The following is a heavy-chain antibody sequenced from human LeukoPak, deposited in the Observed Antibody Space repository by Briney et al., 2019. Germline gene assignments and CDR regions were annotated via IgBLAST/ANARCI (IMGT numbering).Heavy chain of an antibody. CDR1: RFTFSSYG. CDR3: AKDYSSSLIDVWGSYRYTGFDY. Sequence: GGSLRLSCAASRFTFSSYGMSWVRQAPGKGLEWVSAISGSGGGTYYADSVKGRFTISGDNSKNTLYLQMNSLRAEDTAVYYCAKDYSSSLIDVWGSYRYTGFDYWGQGTLVTVSS. V-gene: IGHV3-23*01. J-gene: IGHJ4*02. D-gene: IGHD3-16*02. CDR2: ISGSGGGT.